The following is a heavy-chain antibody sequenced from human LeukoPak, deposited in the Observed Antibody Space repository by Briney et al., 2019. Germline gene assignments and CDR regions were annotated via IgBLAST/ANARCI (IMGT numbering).Heavy chain of an antibody. J-gene: IGHJ4*02. V-gene: IGHV3-7*04. CDR3: ARDPYDSSWGLCYFDY. CDR1: GFTFSRYW. D-gene: IGHD3-22*01. CDR2: INQDGSDK. Sequence: GGSLRLSCAASGFTFSRYWMSWVRQAPGKGLEWVANINQDGSDKYYVDSVKGRFTNSRNNAKNSLYLQMNSLRAEDTAVYYCARDPYDSSWGLCYFDYWGQGNLVTVSS.